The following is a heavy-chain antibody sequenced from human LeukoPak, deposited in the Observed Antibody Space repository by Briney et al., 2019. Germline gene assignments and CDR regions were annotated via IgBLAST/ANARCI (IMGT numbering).Heavy chain of an antibody. CDR3: AKENWYLYNNNWYKTWFDP. Sequence: AGGSLRLSCAASGFTFSSYSMNWVRQAPGKGLEWVSSISSSSSYIYYADSVKGRFTISRDNAKNSLYLQMNSLRAEDTAIYYCAKENWYLYNNNWYKTWFDPWGQGTLVTVSS. D-gene: IGHD6-13*01. V-gene: IGHV3-21*04. J-gene: IGHJ5*02. CDR2: ISSSSSYI. CDR1: GFTFSSYS.